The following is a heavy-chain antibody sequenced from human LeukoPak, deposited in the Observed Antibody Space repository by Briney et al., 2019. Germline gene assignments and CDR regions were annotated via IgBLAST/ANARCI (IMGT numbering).Heavy chain of an antibody. J-gene: IGHJ5*02. CDR1: GFTFSSYA. CDR3: AKSGGGTTSVDWFDP. V-gene: IGHV3-23*01. CDR2: ISGSGGST. D-gene: IGHD4-23*01. Sequence: GSLRLSCAASGFTFSSYAMSWVRQAPGKGLERVSAISGSGGSTYYADSVKGRFTISRDNSKNTLYLQMNSLRAEDTAVYYCAKSGGGTTSVDWFDPWGQGTLVTVSS.